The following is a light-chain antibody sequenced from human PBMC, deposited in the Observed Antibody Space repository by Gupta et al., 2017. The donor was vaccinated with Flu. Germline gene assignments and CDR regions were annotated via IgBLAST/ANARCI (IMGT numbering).Light chain of an antibody. CDR1: QSVGVD. CDR3: QQFHNWPFT. J-gene: IGKJ5*01. Sequence: EIVMTQSPATLSVSPGEGATLSCRASQSVGVDLAWYQQKPGQFPRPLIYDASFRANGVPARFSAGGSGTEFTLTISSLQPEDFAVYYCQQFHNWPFTFGQGTRLDIK. V-gene: IGKV3-15*01. CDR2: DAS.